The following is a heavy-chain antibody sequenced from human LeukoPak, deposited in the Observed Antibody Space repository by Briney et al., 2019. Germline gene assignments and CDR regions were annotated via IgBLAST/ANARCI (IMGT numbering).Heavy chain of an antibody. Sequence: GGSLRLSCAASGFTFSSYAMHWVRQPPGKGLEWVAVISYDGSNKYCADSVKGRFTISRDNSKNTLYLQMNSLRAEDTAVYYCARFPKPYCSSTSCYSLWGQGTLVTVSS. CDR3: ARFPKPYCSSTSCYSL. V-gene: IGHV3-30*01. CDR1: GFTFSSYA. D-gene: IGHD2-2*01. J-gene: IGHJ4*02. CDR2: ISYDGSNK.